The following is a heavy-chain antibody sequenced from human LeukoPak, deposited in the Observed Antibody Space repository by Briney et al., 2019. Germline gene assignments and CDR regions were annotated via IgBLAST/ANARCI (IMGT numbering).Heavy chain of an antibody. CDR3: ATDSSSVDAFDI. CDR1: GFTFSDHY. J-gene: IGHJ3*02. D-gene: IGHD6-6*01. Sequence: GGSLRLSCAVSGFTFSDHYMDWVRQAPGKGLEWVSAISGSGGSTYYADSVKGRFTISRDNSKNTLYLQMNSLRAEDTAVYYCATDSSSVDAFDIWGQGTMVTVSS. CDR2: ISGSGGST. V-gene: IGHV3-23*01.